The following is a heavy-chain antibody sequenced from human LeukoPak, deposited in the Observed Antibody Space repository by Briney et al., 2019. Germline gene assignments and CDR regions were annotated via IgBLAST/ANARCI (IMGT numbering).Heavy chain of an antibody. Sequence: PGGSLRLSCAASGFTFSKTRMSWVRQAPGKGLEWVGRMKSKADGGTTDYAAPVEGRFTISRDDSKDTLFLQMSSVKTEDTAVYYCAKDALYSSSWYWGDYWGQGTLVTVSS. CDR2: MKSKADGGTT. V-gene: IGHV3-15*01. CDR1: GFTFSKTR. J-gene: IGHJ4*02. D-gene: IGHD6-13*01. CDR3: AKDALYSSSWYWGDY.